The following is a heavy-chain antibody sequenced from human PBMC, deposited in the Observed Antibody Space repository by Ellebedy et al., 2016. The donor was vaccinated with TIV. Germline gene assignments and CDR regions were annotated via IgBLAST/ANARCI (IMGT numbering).Heavy chain of an antibody. Sequence: MPSETLSLTCTVFGGSISNYYWTWIRQSPGQGLEWIGYVYYTGSTDYDPSLKSRVSISLDTSKNQFSLRLTSVTAADAAVYYCARLRVGASMPTDYWGPGTLVTVSS. D-gene: IGHD1-26*01. CDR2: VYYTGST. V-gene: IGHV4-59*01. CDR1: GGSISNYY. J-gene: IGHJ4*01. CDR3: ARLRVGASMPTDY.